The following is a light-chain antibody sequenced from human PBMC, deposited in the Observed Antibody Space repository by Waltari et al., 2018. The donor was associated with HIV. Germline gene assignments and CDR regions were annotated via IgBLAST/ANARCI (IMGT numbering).Light chain of an antibody. CDR1: ALPKQY. CDR2: QDV. V-gene: IGLV3-25*03. CDR3: QSADSSGSYVI. Sequence: SYELTQPPSVSVSPGQTARITCSGDALPKQYAYWYQQKPGQAPVLIIYQDVKRPSGIPERSSGSSSGTTLTLTISGVQAEDEADYYCQSADSSGSYVIFGGGTKLTVL. J-gene: IGLJ2*01.